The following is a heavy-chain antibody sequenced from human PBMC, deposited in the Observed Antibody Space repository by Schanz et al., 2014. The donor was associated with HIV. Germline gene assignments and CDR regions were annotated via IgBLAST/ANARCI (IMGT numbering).Heavy chain of an antibody. CDR2: VSYDGSNK. CDR3: ARDGYNSLSRKDYYFDT. Sequence: QVQLVESGGRVVQPGRSLRLSCATSGFTFSTYGMHWVRQTPGKGLEWVAVVSYDGSNKYYADSVKGRFTISRDNAQNLVFLQLSSLRAEDTAVYFCARDGYNSLSRKDYYFDTWGQGTLVTVSS. CDR1: GFTFSTYG. D-gene: IGHD1-1*01. V-gene: IGHV3-33*05. J-gene: IGHJ4*02.